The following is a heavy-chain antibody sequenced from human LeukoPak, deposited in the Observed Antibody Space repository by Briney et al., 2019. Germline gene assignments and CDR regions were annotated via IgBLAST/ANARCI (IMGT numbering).Heavy chain of an antibody. CDR1: GFTVSSNY. V-gene: IGHV3-53*01. CDR3: AKPARTDYADY. D-gene: IGHD1-14*01. J-gene: IGHJ4*02. Sequence: GGSLRLSCAASGFTVSSNYMSWVRQAPGKGLEWVSVIYSGGSTYYADSVKGRFTISRDNSKNTLYLQMNSLRADDTAVYYCAKPARTDYADYWGQGTLVTVSS. CDR2: IYSGGST.